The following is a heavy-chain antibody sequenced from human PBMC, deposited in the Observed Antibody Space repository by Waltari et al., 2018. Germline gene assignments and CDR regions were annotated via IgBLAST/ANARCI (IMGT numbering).Heavy chain of an antibody. J-gene: IGHJ4*02. V-gene: IGHV4-39*07. Sequence: QLQLQESGPGLVKPSETLSLTCTVSGGSISSSSYYWGWIRQPPGKGLEWIGEINHSGSTNYNPSLKSRVTISVDTSKNQFSLKLSSVTAADTAVYYCARAERGYSYGYYFDYWGQGTLVTVSS. CDR3: ARAERGYSYGYYFDY. D-gene: IGHD5-18*01. CDR1: GGSISSSSYY. CDR2: INHSGST.